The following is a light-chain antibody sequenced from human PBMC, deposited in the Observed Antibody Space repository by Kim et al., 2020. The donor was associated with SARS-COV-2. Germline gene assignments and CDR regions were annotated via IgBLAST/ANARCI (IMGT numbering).Light chain of an antibody. J-gene: IGLJ3*02. Sequence: PGQTAGISVGGNNIYSKSFPWYRQKPGQAPVLVIYSDSDRPSGIPERFSGSNSGNTATLTISRVEAGDEADYYCQVWDSSSDHWVFGGGTQLTVL. CDR1: NIYSKS. CDR2: SDS. V-gene: IGLV3-21*04. CDR3: QVWDSSSDHWV.